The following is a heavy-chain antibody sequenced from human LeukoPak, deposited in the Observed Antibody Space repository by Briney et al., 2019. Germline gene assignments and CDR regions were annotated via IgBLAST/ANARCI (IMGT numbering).Heavy chain of an antibody. D-gene: IGHD4-17*01. CDR1: GFTFSDYY. J-gene: IGHJ3*02. Sequence: GGSLRLSCAASGFTFSDYYMSWIRQAPGKGLEWVSYISSSSSYTNYADSVKGRFTISRDNAKNSLYLQMNSLRAEDTAVYYCAGVGLYGGGDAFDIWGQGTMVTVSS. CDR2: ISSSSSYT. CDR3: AGVGLYGGGDAFDI. V-gene: IGHV3-11*06.